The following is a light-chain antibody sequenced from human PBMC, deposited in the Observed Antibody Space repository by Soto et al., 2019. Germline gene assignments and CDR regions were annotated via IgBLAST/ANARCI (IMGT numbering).Light chain of an antibody. Sequence: EIVMTQSPATLSVSPGERATLSCRASQSVSSNLAWYRQKPGQAPRLLIYGASTRATGIPARFSGSGSGTEFTLTISSLQSEDFAVSSCQHYKKWPPYTFRQGTK. CDR2: GAS. J-gene: IGKJ2*01. CDR1: QSVSSN. CDR3: QHYKKWPPYT. V-gene: IGKV3-15*01.